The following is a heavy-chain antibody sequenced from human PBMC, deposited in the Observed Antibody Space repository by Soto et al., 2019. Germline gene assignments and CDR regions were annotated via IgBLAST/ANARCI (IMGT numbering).Heavy chain of an antibody. CDR2: IYTSGST. J-gene: IGHJ5*02. V-gene: IGHV4-4*07. CDR3: ARKDCSSTSCYTNWFDT. D-gene: IGHD2-2*02. Sequence: SETLSLTCTVSGGSISSYYWSWIRQPAGKGLEWIGRIYTSGSTNYNPSLKRRVTMSVDTSKNQFSLKLSSVTAADTAVYYCARKDCSSTSCYTNWFDTWGQGNLVT. CDR1: GGSISSYY.